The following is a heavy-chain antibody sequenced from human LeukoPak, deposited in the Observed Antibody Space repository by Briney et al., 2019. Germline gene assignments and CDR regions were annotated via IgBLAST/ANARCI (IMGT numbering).Heavy chain of an antibody. J-gene: IGHJ3*02. CDR2: IYPGDYDT. CDR1: GYSFTSYW. D-gene: IGHD4-17*01. Sequence: GESLKISCKGSGYSFTSYWIGWVRQMPGKGLEWMGIIYPGDYDTRYSPSFQGQVTISADKSFTTAYLQWSSLKASDTAMYYCARRQYGTDHDVFDIWGQGTMVTVSS. V-gene: IGHV5-51*01. CDR3: ARRQYGTDHDVFDI.